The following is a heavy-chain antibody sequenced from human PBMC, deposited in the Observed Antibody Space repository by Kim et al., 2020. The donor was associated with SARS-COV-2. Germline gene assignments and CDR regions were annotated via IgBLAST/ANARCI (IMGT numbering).Heavy chain of an antibody. CDR3: ARAQLTITMIVVVITTSSYFDY. D-gene: IGHD3-22*01. CDR2: INHSGST. J-gene: IGHJ4*02. Sequence: SETLSLTCAVYGGSFSGYYWSWIRQPPGKGLEWIGEINHSGSTNYNPSLKSRVTISVDMSKNQFSLKLSSVTAADTAVYYCARAQLTITMIVVVITTSSYFDYWGQGTLVTVSS. V-gene: IGHV4-34*01. CDR1: GGSFSGYY.